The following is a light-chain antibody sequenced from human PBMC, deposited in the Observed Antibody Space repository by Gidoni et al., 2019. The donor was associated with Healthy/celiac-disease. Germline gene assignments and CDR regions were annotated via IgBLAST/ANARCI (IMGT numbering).Light chain of an antibody. CDR2: DAS. V-gene: IGKV3-11*01. Sequence: ELVLTQSPAPLSLSPGERATLSCRASQSVSSYFAWYQQKPGQAPRLLIYDASNRATGIPARFSGSGSGTDFTLTISSLEPEDFAVYYCQQRSNWPPLTFGGGTKVEIK. J-gene: IGKJ4*01. CDR3: QQRSNWPPLT. CDR1: QSVSSY.